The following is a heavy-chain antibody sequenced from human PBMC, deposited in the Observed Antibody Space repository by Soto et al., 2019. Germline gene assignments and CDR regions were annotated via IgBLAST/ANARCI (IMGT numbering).Heavy chain of an antibody. J-gene: IGHJ4*02. CDR2: IYYSGST. V-gene: IGHV4-31*03. D-gene: IGHD2-2*01. Sequence: SETLSLTCTVSGGSISSGGYYWSWIRQHPGKCLEWIGYIYYSGSTYYNPSLKSRVTISVDTSKNQFSLKLSSVTAADTAVYYCARVVPAAREYYFDYWGQGTLVTVSS. CDR3: ARVVPAAREYYFDY. CDR1: GGSISSGGYY.